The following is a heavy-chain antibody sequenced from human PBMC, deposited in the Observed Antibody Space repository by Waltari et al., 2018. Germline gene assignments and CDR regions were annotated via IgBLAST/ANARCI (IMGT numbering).Heavy chain of an antibody. Sequence: QVQLVQSGAEVKKPGSSVKVSCKASGGTFSSYTISWVRQAPGQGLEWMGRIIPSLGIANYAQKFQGGVTITADKSTSTAYMELSSLRSEDTAVYYCARSPCSGGSCEHSGGPGGWFDPWGQGTLVTVSS. CDR2: IIPSLGIA. V-gene: IGHV1-69*02. CDR1: GGTFSSYT. CDR3: ARSPCSGGSCEHSGGPGGWFDP. D-gene: IGHD2-15*01. J-gene: IGHJ5*02.